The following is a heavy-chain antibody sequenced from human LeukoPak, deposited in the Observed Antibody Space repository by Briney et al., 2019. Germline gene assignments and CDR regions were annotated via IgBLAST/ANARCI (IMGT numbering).Heavy chain of an antibody. V-gene: IGHV3-64D*09. CDR3: VSLLDDY. CDR2: ISSNGGST. J-gene: IGHJ4*02. Sequence: GGSLRLSCSASGFTFSSCSMHWVRQAPGKGLDYVSGISSNGGSTGYADSMKGRFTISRDNSKNTLYLQMSSLRVEDTAVYYCVSLLDDYWGQGTLVTVSS. CDR1: GFTFSSCS.